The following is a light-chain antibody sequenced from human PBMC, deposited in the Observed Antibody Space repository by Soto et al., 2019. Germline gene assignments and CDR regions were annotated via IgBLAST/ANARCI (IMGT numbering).Light chain of an antibody. V-gene: IGKV1-39*01. CDR2: AAS. CDR1: QNIDNC. CDR3: LQNYTAPAT. J-gene: IGKJ1*01. Sequence: DIQMIQSPSSLSASVGDRVTITCRASQNIDNCLSWYQQKPGKAPKLLIYAASSLHSGVPSRFSGSGSGTDFTLTISSLQREELATYYCLQNYTAPATFGQGTRVEIK.